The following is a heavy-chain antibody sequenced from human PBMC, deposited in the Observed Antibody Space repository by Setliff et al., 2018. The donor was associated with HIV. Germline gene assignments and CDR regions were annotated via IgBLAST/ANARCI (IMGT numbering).Heavy chain of an antibody. CDR2: IYITGDT. V-gene: IGHV4-61*09. J-gene: IGHJ6*02. CDR1: GGSINRGTYY. CDR3: ARHDITLVRGLV. Sequence: PSETLSLTCSVSGGSINRGTYYWTWIRQSAGKGLEWIGHIYITGDTDYNPSLKSRVTISVDTSKNLFSLKVNSVTAADTAVYYCARHDITLVRGLVWGQGTTVTVSS. D-gene: IGHD3-10*01.